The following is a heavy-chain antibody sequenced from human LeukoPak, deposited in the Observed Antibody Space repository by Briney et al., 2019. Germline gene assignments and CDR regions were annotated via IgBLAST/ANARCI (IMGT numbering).Heavy chain of an antibody. D-gene: IGHD6-13*01. V-gene: IGHV3-23*01. J-gene: IGHJ1*01. CDR3: ARGIAAAGTRVRFQH. CDR2: ISGSGGST. Sequence: GGSLRLSCAASGFTFSSYAMSWVRQAPWKGLEWVSAISGSGGSTYYADSVKGRFTISRDNAKNSLYLQMNSLRAEDTAVYYCARGIAAAGTRVRFQHWGQGTLVTVSS. CDR1: GFTFSSYA.